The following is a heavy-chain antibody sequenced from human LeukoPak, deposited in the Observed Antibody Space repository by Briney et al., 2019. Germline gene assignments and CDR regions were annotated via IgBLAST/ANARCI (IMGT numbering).Heavy chain of an antibody. CDR1: GGSISSGSYY. J-gene: IGHJ6*03. CDR3: ARDIYYYYYMDV. Sequence: SETLSLTCTVSGGSISSGSYYWSWIRQPAGKGLEWIGRIYTSGSTNYNPSLKSRVTISVDTSKNQFSLELSSVTAADTAVYYCARDIYYYYYMDVWGKGTTVTVSS. V-gene: IGHV4-61*02. CDR2: IYTSGST.